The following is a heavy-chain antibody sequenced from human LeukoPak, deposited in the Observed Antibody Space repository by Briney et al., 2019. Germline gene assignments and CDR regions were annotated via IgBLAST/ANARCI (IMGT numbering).Heavy chain of an antibody. CDR1: GFTFSSYA. D-gene: IGHD5-18*01. CDR2: ISDTGGST. J-gene: IGHJ4*02. V-gene: IGHV3-23*01. Sequence: GGSLRLYCAASGFTFSSYAMSWVRQAPGKGLEWVSTISDTGGSTYYADSVKGRFTISRDNSNNTLYLQMNTLRAEDTAVYYCAKRDSNYWGQGTLVTVSA. CDR3: AKRDSNY.